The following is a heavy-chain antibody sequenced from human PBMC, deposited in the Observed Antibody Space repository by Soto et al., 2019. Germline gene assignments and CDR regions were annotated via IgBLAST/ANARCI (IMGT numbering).Heavy chain of an antibody. Sequence: LSQTLSLTCAISGDSVSSNSAAWNWIRQSPSRGLEWLGRAYYRSKWYIDYAASVKSRITINADTSENQISLQLKSVTHKDTAVYYCARARHSVPGTLGYFDHWGQGSQVTVSS. J-gene: IGHJ4*02. CDR2: AYYRSKWYI. D-gene: IGHD6-19*01. CDR3: ARARHSVPGTLGYFDH. CDR1: GDSVSSNSAA. V-gene: IGHV6-1*01.